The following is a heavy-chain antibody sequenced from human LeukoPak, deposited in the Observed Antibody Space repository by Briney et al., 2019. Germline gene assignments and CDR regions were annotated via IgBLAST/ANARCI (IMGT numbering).Heavy chain of an antibody. J-gene: IGHJ4*02. CDR3: ARDSFGSGYDLMLDY. D-gene: IGHD5-12*01. V-gene: IGHV3-7*05. CDR2: IKQDGSEK. CDR1: GFTFSSYW. Sequence: GGSLRLSCAASGFTFSSYWMSWVRQAPGKGLEWVANIKQDGSEKYYVDSVKGRFTISRDNAKNSLYLQMNSLRAEDTAVYYCARDSFGSGYDLMLDYWAQGTLVTVSS.